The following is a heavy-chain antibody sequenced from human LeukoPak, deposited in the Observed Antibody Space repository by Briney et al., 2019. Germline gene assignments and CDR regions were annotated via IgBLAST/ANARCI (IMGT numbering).Heavy chain of an antibody. J-gene: IGHJ4*02. CDR2: IFSGGST. CDR1: GFTVSSNY. D-gene: IGHD1-1*01. Sequence: GGSLRLSCAASGFTVSSNYMSWVRQAPGKGLEWVSVIFSGGSTYSADSVKGLFTISRDNSKNTLYLQMNILRAEDTAVYYCARDRVNWNDVGGLFDYWGQGTLVTVSS. V-gene: IGHV3-53*01. CDR3: ARDRVNWNDVGGLFDY.